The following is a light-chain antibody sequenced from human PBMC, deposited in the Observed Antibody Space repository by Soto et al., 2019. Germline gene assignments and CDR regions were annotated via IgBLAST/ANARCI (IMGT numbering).Light chain of an antibody. V-gene: IGKV3-15*01. Sequence: EIVLTQSPATLSLSPGERATLSCRASQSISNSLAWYQQKPGQAPRLLIYGASRRATGFPARFSGSGSGTDFTLTISSLQSEDFAVYYCQQYNNWPWTFGQGTKVDIK. CDR1: QSISNS. CDR3: QQYNNWPWT. J-gene: IGKJ1*01. CDR2: GAS.